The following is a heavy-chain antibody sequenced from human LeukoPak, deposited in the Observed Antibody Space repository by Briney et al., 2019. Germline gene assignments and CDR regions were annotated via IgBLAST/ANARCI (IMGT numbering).Heavy chain of an antibody. CDR2: ISYDGTNK. V-gene: IGHV3-30*18. CDR3: AKGSSSGTVDY. CDR1: GFTFSNYA. J-gene: IGHJ4*02. Sequence: GGSLRLSCAASGFTFSNYAMHWVRQAPGKGLEWVAVISYDGTNKYYADSVKGRFTFSRDNSKYTLYLQMNSLRAEDTAVYYCAKGSSSGTVDYWGQGTLVAVSS. D-gene: IGHD3-22*01.